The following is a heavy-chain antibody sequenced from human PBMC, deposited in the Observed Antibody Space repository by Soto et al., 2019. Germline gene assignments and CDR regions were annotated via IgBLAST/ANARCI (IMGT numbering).Heavy chain of an antibody. CDR1: GFTFSSYG. CDR2: ISYDGSNK. J-gene: IGHJ6*02. Sequence: LVESGGGVVQPGRSLRLSCAASGFTFSSYGMHWVRQAPGKGLGWVAVISYDGSNKYYADYVKGRFTISRDNSKNTLYLQMNSLRAEDTAVYYCAKDRRPNYYDGMDVWGQGTTVTVSS. D-gene: IGHD6-25*01. V-gene: IGHV3-30*18. CDR3: AKDRRPNYYDGMDV.